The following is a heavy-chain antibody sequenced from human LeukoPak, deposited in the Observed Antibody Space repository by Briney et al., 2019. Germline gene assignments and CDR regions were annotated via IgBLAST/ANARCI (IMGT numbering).Heavy chain of an antibody. CDR3: TRESRPFSPFAY. J-gene: IGHJ4*02. CDR2: ISHSGTT. D-gene: IGHD2-2*01. Sequence: SGTLSLTCGVSGGSIDITNYWSWVRQAPGKGLEWIGEISHSGTTNYNPSLRSRVAMSLDRANNQFSLSLTSVTAADTAVYYCTRESRPFSPFAYWGQGVLVTVSS. CDR1: GGSIDITNY. V-gene: IGHV4-4*02.